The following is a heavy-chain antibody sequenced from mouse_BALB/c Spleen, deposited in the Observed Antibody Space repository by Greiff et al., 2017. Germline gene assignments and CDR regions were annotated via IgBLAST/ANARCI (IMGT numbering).Heavy chain of an antibody. CDR2: ISSGGST. Sequence: EVKLMESGGGLVKPGGSLKLSCAASGFTFSSYAMSWVRQTPEKRLEWVASISSGGSTYYPDSVKGRFTISRDNARNILYLQMSSLRSEDTAMYYCARGPYGKNWYFDVWGAGTTVTVSS. V-gene: IGHV5-6-5*01. CDR1: GFTFSSYA. CDR3: ARGPYGKNWYFDV. D-gene: IGHD1-1*01. J-gene: IGHJ1*01.